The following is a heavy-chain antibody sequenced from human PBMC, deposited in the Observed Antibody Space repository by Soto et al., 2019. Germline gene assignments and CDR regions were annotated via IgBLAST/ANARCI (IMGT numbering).Heavy chain of an antibody. CDR2: ISAYNGNT. D-gene: IGHD6-13*01. Sequence: HVQLVQSGAEVKKPGASVKVSCKASGYTFTSYGISWVRQAPGQGLEWMGWISAYNGNTNYAQKLQGRVTMTTDTSTSTAYMELRSLRSDDTAVYYCARAPTAAGRVAYYYYGMDVWGQGTTVTVSS. V-gene: IGHV1-18*01. J-gene: IGHJ6*02. CDR1: GYTFTSYG. CDR3: ARAPTAAGRVAYYYYGMDV.